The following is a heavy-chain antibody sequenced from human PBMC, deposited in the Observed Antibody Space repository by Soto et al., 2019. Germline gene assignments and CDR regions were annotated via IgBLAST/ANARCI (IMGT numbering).Heavy chain of an antibody. Sequence: PGGSLRLSCAASGFTFSSYSMNWVRQAPGKGLEWVSYISSSSSTIYYADSVKGRFTISRDNAKNSLYLQMNSLRAEDTAVYYCARDNSSPNDQVLLDVFDIWGQGTMVTV. CDR2: ISSSSSTI. J-gene: IGHJ3*02. V-gene: IGHV3-48*01. CDR3: ARDNSSPNDQVLLDVFDI. CDR1: GFTFSSYS. D-gene: IGHD2-2*01.